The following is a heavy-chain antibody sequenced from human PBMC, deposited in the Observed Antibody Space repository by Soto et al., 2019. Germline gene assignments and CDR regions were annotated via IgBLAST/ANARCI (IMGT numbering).Heavy chain of an antibody. Sequence: GGFLRLSCAASGFNFNTYIMHWVRQAPGKGLEWVAIIFPNGRDKEYADSVKGRFTISRDNSKNTLYLYMNSLRADDTAVYYCASKTTPSEIYYYWGHGTLVTVSS. J-gene: IGHJ4*01. D-gene: IGHD2-15*01. CDR3: ASKTTPSEIYYY. V-gene: IGHV3-30*14. CDR1: GFNFNTYI. CDR2: IFPNGRDK.